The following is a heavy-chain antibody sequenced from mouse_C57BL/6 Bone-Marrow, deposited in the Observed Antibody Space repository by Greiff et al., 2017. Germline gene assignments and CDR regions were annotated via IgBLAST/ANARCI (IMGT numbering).Heavy chain of an antibody. J-gene: IGHJ1*03. CDR2: IYWDDDK. CDR1: GFSLSTSGMG. Sequence: QVTLKVCGPGILQSSQTLSLTCSFSGFSLSTSGMGVSWIRQPSGKGLEWLAQIYWDDDKRYNPSLKSRLTISKDTSRNQVFLKITSVDTADTATYYCARRARSNYFYWYFDVWGTGTTVTVSS. D-gene: IGHD2-5*01. V-gene: IGHV8-12*01. CDR3: ARRARSNYFYWYFDV.